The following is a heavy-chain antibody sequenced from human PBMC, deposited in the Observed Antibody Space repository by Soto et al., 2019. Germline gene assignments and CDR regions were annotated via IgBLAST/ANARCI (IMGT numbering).Heavy chain of an antibody. D-gene: IGHD3-22*01. CDR1: GDSISNSRFY. J-gene: IGHJ5*02. CDR2: IYHTGNA. Sequence: QLQLQESGPGQVKSSETLSLTCSVSGDSISNSRFYWAWIRQPPGEGLEWIGSIYHTGNAYYNPSLNRRVTISVDTSKNQFSLKLLSVTAADAALYYCARDFFDSSDYTTNRFDPWGQGTLVTVSS. V-gene: IGHV4-39*01. CDR3: ARDFFDSSDYTTNRFDP.